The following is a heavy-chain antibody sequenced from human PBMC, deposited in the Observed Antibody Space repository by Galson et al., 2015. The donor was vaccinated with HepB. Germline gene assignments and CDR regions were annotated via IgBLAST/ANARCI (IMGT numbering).Heavy chain of an antibody. Sequence: SLRLSCAASEFTFSRHAFHWVRQAPGKGLQWLSLISSDINTKNYADSVKGWFSVSRDSSRDTVYLQMNGLRPEDTAVYFCASDLDGSGSFYNMLAYWGQGTMVTVSS. D-gene: IGHD3-10*01. CDR3: ASDLDGSGSFYNMLAY. J-gene: IGHJ4*02. V-gene: IGHV3-30*04. CDR2: ISSDINTK. CDR1: EFTFSRHA.